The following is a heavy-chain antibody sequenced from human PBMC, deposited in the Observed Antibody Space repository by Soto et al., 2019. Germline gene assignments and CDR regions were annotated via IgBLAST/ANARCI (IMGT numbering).Heavy chain of an antibody. CDR1: GGSISSGCYS. CDR2: IYHGGST. Sequence: QLQLQESGSGLVKPSQTLSLTCAVSGGSISSGCYSWSWIRQPPGKGLEWIGYIYHGGSTYYNPSPKSPVTISVDRSKNQFSLKLSSVTAADTAVYYCARGDTDTSGDAFDIWGQGTMVTVSS. CDR3: ARGDTDTSGDAFDI. J-gene: IGHJ3*02. V-gene: IGHV4-30-2*01. D-gene: IGHD5-18*01.